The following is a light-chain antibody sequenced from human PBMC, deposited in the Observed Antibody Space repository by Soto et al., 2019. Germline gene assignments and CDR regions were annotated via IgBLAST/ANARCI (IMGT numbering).Light chain of an antibody. J-gene: IGKJ2*01. V-gene: IGKV1-33*01. CDR1: QDIGNY. CDR2: DAS. CDR3: QQYDTLPPYT. Sequence: DIQMTQSPSSLSASVGDRVTIACQANQDIGNYLNWYQQKPGKAPRLLIYDASNLEIGVPSSFSGSGSGTAFIFHISNLQPEDIATYYCQQYDTLPPYTFGQGTKVELK.